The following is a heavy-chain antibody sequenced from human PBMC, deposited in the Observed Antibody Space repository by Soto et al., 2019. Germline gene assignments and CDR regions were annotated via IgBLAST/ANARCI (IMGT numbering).Heavy chain of an antibody. D-gene: IGHD1-26*01. CDR2: IYNSGST. CDR3: ARGPSGDKVDY. CDR1: GASVSSDYYY. V-gene: IGHV4-30-4*01. J-gene: IGHJ4*02. Sequence: QEQLQESGPGLVEPSQTLSLTCTVYGASVSSDYYYWSWIRQPPGRGLEWIGHIYNSGSTYSNPSIKSRVTVSLDTSKNSCSLNLSSVTAADTAVYYCARGPSGDKVDYWGQGTLVTVSS.